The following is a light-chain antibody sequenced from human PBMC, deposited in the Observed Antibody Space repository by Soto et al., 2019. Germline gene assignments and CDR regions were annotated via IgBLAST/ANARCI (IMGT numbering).Light chain of an antibody. CDR2: EVS. Sequence: QSALTQPASVSGSPGQSITISCTGTSSDVGGYNYVSCYQQHPGKAPKLMIYEVSNRPSGVSNRFSGSKSGNTASLTISGLQAEDEADYAHIQPAPRSKVFGGGTKLTVL. V-gene: IGLV2-14*01. CDR3: AHIQPAPRSKV. J-gene: IGLJ3*02. CDR1: SSDVGGYNY.